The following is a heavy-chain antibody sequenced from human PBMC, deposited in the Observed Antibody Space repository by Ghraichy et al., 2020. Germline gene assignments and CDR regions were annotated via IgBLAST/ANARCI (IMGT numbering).Heavy chain of an antibody. CDR3: VREDGQRSLDY. J-gene: IGHJ4*02. CDR2: IKGDGSEK. V-gene: IGHV3-7*04. Sequence: GGSLRLSCAASGFPFSTFWMTWVRLSPGRGPEWVAQIKGDGSEKYYVDSVRGRFTISRDNTKNSLYLQMNSLRVEDTALYYCVREDGQRSLDYWGQGTLVPVS. D-gene: IGHD6-25*01. CDR1: GFPFSTFW.